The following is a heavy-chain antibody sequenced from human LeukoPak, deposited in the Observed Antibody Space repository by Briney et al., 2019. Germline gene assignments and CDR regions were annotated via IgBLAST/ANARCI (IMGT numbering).Heavy chain of an antibody. Sequence: SETLSLTCAVFGGSFSGYYWSWIRQRPGKGLEWIGEINHSGSTNYNPSLKSRVTISVDTSKNQFSLRVSSVTAADTAVYYCARARGDYRYYYYYMDVWGKGTTVTVSS. J-gene: IGHJ6*03. CDR2: INHSGST. D-gene: IGHD4-17*01. V-gene: IGHV4-34*01. CDR3: ARARGDYRYYYYYMDV. CDR1: GGSFSGYY.